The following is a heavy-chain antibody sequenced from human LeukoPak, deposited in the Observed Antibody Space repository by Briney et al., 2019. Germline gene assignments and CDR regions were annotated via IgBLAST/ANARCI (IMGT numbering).Heavy chain of an antibody. CDR2: ISSSSSTI. D-gene: IGHD3-16*02. Sequence: GGSLRLSCAASGFTFSSYSMNWVRQAPGKGLEWVSYISSSSSTIYYADSVKGRFTISRDNAKNSLYLQMNSLRAEDTAVYYCARSRRGGVWGSYRTFSDYWGQGTLVTVSS. CDR3: ARSRRGGVWGSYRTFSDY. V-gene: IGHV3-48*01. J-gene: IGHJ4*02. CDR1: GFTFSSYS.